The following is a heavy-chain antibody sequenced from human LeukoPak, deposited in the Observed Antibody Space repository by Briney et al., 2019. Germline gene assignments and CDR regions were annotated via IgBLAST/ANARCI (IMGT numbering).Heavy chain of an antibody. J-gene: IGHJ4*02. CDR2: ITDSSDYT. Sequence: PGGSLRLSCTASGFSFSTYGMGWVRQAPGARLEWVAAITDSSDYTYFADSMKGRFTISRDNSKNMLYLQMSSLRADDTAVYYCAKDARRTNGWYYFDYWGQGALVTVSS. CDR3: AKDARRTNGWYYFDY. D-gene: IGHD6-19*01. CDR1: GFSFSTYG. V-gene: IGHV3-23*01.